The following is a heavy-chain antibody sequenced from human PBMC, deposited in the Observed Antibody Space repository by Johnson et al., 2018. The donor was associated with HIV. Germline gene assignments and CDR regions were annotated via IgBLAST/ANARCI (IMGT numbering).Heavy chain of an antibody. D-gene: IGHD2-2*01. CDR1: GFTVSSNY. Sequence: QMQLVESGGGLIQPGGSLRLSCAASGFTVSSNYMSWIRQAPGKGLEWVSYISSSGSTIYYADSVKGRFTISRDNAKNSLYLQMNSRRAEDTAVYYCAIRCSSSSCSQGPFDIWGQVTVVTVSS. J-gene: IGHJ3*02. CDR2: ISSSGSTI. V-gene: IGHV3-11*01. CDR3: AIRCSSSSCSQGPFDI.